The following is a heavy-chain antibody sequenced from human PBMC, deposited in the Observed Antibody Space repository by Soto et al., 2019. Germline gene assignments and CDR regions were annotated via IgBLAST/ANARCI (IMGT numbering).Heavy chain of an antibody. Sequence: QLQLQESGPGLVKPSDTLSLTCTVSGGSISSSHYYWRCIRQPPGKGLEWIGSLYYSGSTYYNPSLNARFTISVDKHKTLFTLKLRSVTAADTAVYYCARLGGGIAVAGRAFDIWCQGTTVTVSS. D-gene: IGHD6-19*01. CDR3: ARLGGGIAVAGRAFDI. J-gene: IGHJ3*02. CDR1: GGSISSSHYY. V-gene: IGHV4-39*01. CDR2: LYYSGST.